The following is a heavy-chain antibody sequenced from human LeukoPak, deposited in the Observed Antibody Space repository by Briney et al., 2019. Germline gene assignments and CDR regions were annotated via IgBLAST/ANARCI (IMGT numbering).Heavy chain of an antibody. Sequence: GESLKISCQTSGYRFPTYWIGWVRQMPGKGLEWMGIIFPADSDTRYSPSFQGQVTVSADKSISTAYLQWSSLKASDTAMYYCARWVTADRGKKDAFDIWGQGTMVTVSS. CDR2: IFPADSDT. V-gene: IGHV5-51*01. CDR3: ARWVTADRGKKDAFDI. J-gene: IGHJ3*02. CDR1: GYRFPTYW. D-gene: IGHD2-21*02.